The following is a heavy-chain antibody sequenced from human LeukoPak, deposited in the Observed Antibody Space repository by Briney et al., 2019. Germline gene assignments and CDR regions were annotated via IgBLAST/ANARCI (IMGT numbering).Heavy chain of an antibody. J-gene: IGHJ4*02. V-gene: IGHV1-2*02. CDR2: INPNSGGS. Sequence: ASVKVSCKASGYTFPANYMHWVRQAPGQGLEWMGWINPNSGGSNCAQKFQGRVTMTRETSISTAYMELSRLSSDDTAMYYCARDFYYYDSSGYFDYWGQGTLVTVSS. D-gene: IGHD3-22*01. CDR1: GYTFPANY. CDR3: ARDFYYYDSSGYFDY.